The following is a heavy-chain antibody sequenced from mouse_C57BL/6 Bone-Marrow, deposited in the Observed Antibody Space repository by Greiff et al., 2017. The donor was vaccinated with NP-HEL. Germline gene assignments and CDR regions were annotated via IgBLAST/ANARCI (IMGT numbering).Heavy chain of an antibody. CDR3: TRDALYYYGRYFDV. CDR1: GFTFSSYA. J-gene: IGHJ1*03. D-gene: IGHD1-1*01. CDR2: ISSGGDYI. V-gene: IGHV5-9-1*02. Sequence: EVNVVESGEGLVKPGGSLKLSCAASGFTFSSYAMSWVRQTPEKRLEWVAYISSGGDYIYYADTVKGRFTISRDNARNTLYLQMSSLKSEDTAMYYCTRDALYYYGRYFDVWGTGTTVTVSS.